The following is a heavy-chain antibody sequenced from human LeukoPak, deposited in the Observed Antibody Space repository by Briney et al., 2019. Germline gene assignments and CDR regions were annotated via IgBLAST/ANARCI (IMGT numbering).Heavy chain of an antibody. CDR2: INHSGST. CDR3: ARQGTSGSYLTGLDV. J-gene: IGHJ6*02. D-gene: IGHD3-22*01. CDR1: GGSFSGYY. V-gene: IGHV4-34*01. Sequence: SETLSLTCAVYGGSFSGYYWSWIRQPPGKGLEWIGEINHSGSTNYNPSLKSRVTISVDTSKNQFSLELRSVTAADTAVYYCARQGTSGSYLTGLDVWGQGTTVTVSS.